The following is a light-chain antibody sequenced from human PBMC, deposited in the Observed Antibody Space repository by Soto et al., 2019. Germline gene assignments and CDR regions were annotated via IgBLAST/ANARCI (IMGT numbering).Light chain of an antibody. Sequence: QSVPTQPPSASGTPGQRVTISCSTSSSNIGGNTVNWYQQVPGTAPKLLIYSYDQRPSGVPDRFSGSKSGTSASLAISGLQSEDEADYYCAAWDASLNGYVFGTGTKVTVL. J-gene: IGLJ1*01. CDR3: AAWDASLNGYV. CDR1: SSNIGGNT. CDR2: SYD. V-gene: IGLV1-44*01.